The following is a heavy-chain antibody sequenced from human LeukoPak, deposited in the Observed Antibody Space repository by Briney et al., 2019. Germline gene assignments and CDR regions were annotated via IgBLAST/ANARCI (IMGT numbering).Heavy chain of an antibody. D-gene: IGHD6-19*01. Sequence: SETLSLTCTVSGGSISSYYWSWIRQPPGKGLEWIGYIYYSGSTNYNPSLKSRVAISVDTSKNQFSLKLSSVTAADTAVYYCARQAGYSSGWYYFDYWGQGTLVTVSS. V-gene: IGHV4-59*08. J-gene: IGHJ4*02. CDR2: IYYSGST. CDR3: ARQAGYSSGWYYFDY. CDR1: GGSISSYY.